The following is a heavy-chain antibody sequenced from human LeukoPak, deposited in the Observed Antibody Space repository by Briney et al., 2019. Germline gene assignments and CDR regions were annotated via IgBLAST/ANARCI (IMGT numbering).Heavy chain of an antibody. CDR2: IYHSGST. Sequence: SETLSLTCTVSGGSISSGGYYWSWIRQPPGKGLEWIGYIYHSGSTYYNPSLKSRVTISVDRSKNQFSLKLSSVTAADTAVYYCARAQQLVLPDYWGQGTLVTVSS. CDR3: ARAQQLVLPDY. D-gene: IGHD6-13*01. J-gene: IGHJ4*02. V-gene: IGHV4-30-2*01. CDR1: GGSISSGGYY.